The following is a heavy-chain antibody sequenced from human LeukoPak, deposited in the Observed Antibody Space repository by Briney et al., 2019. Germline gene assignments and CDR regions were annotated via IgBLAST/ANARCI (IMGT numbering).Heavy chain of an antibody. Sequence: GGSLRLSCAASGFTFSSYSMNWVRQAPGKGLEWVSYISSSSSTIYYADSVKGRFTISGDNAKNSLYLQMNSLRAEDTAVYYCVREDCSSTSCYAASFDYWGQGTLVTVSS. CDR2: ISSSSSTI. D-gene: IGHD2-2*01. J-gene: IGHJ4*02. CDR1: GFTFSSYS. CDR3: VREDCSSTSCYAASFDY. V-gene: IGHV3-48*01.